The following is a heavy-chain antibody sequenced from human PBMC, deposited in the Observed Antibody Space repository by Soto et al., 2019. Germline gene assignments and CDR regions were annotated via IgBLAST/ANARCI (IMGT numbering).Heavy chain of an antibody. D-gene: IGHD1-26*01. CDR3: ARGGRNLGKFDY. Sequence: ASETLSLTCTVSGGSISSYYWSWIRQPAGKGLEWIGRIYTSGGTNYNPSLKSRVTMSVDTSKNQFSLKLSSVTAADTAVYYCARGGRNLGKFDYWGQGTLVTVSS. CDR1: GGSISSYY. V-gene: IGHV4-4*07. J-gene: IGHJ4*02. CDR2: IYTSGGT.